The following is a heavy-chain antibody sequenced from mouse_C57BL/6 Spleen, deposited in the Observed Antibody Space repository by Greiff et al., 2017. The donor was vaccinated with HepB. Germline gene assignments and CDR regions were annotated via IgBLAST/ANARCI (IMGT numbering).Heavy chain of an antibody. J-gene: IGHJ2*01. CDR3: ARDRVYDYDVYYFDY. CDR1: GFTFSSYA. D-gene: IGHD2-4*01. V-gene: IGHV5-4*01. Sequence: EVQLVESGGGLVKPGGSLKLSCAASGFTFSSYAMSWVRQTPEKRLEWVATISDGGSYTYYPDNVKGRFTISRDNAKNNLYLQMSHLKSEDTAMYYCARDRVYDYDVYYFDYWGQGTTLTVSS. CDR2: ISDGGSYT.